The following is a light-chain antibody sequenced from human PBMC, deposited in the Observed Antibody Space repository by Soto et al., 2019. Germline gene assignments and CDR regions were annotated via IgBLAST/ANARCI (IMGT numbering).Light chain of an antibody. CDR2: GAS. J-gene: IGKJ4*01. CDR3: QQYNNWPPQLT. Sequence: DIVMTQSPATLSVAPGERVTFSCRASQGVSRKLAWYQHKPGQAPRLLIYGASTRATGIPARFSGSGSGTELTLTISSLQSEDVAVYYCQQYNNWPPQLTFGGGTKVDIK. V-gene: IGKV3-15*01. CDR1: QGVSRK.